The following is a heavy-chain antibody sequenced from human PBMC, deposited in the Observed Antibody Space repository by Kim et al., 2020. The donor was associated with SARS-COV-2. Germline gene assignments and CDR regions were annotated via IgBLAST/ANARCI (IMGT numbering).Heavy chain of an antibody. CDR3: ARGDLHPNLWFGEYYFDY. CDR1: GYTFTSYA. CDR2: INTNTGNP. V-gene: IGHV7-4-1*02. J-gene: IGHJ4*02. D-gene: IGHD3-10*01. Sequence: ASVKVSCKASGYTFTSYAMNWVRQAPGQGLEWMGWINTNTGNPTYAQGFTGRFVFSLDTSVSTAYLQISSLKAEDTAVYYCARGDLHPNLWFGEYYFDYWGQGTLVTVSS.